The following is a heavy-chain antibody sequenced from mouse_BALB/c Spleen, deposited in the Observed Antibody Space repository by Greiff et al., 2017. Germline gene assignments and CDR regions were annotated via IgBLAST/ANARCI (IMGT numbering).Heavy chain of an antibody. J-gene: IGHJ3*01. D-gene: IGHD2-2*01. CDR1: GYTFTSYW. Sequence: VQLQQPGAELVKPGASVKLSCKASGYTFTSYWMHWVKQRPGQGLEWIGEINPSNGRTNYNEKFKSKATLTVDKSSSTAYMQLSSLTSEDSAIYYCARRGGYDEDWFAYWGQGTLVTVSA. CDR3: ARRGGYDEDWFAY. V-gene: IGHV1S81*02. CDR2: INPSNGRT.